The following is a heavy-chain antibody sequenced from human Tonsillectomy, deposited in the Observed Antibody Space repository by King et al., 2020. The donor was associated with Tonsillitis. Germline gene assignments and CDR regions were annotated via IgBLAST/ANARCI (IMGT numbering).Heavy chain of an antibody. Sequence: VQLVESGGGLVQPGGSLRLSCAASGFTLSSYNMNWVRQAPGKGLEWSSYIRSSRSTIFYADSVKRRFTLSRDKAKNSLYLQMNSLGAEDTAVYYCAREMYYYDAFDIWGQGTMVTVSS. CDR2: IRSSRSTI. J-gene: IGHJ3*02. V-gene: IGHV3-48*01. D-gene: IGHD3-10*01. CDR1: GFTLSSYN. CDR3: AREMYYYDAFDI.